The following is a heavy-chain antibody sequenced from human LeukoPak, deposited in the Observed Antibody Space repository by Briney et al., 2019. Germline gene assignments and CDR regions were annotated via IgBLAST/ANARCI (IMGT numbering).Heavy chain of an antibody. D-gene: IGHD3-22*01. Sequence: GGSLRLSCAASGFTFSSYAMSWVRQAPGKGLEWVSGISDSAGSTYYADSVKGRFTISRDNAKNTLYLQMNSLRAEDTAVYYCARAVDYYDSSGWIWGRGTMVTVSS. V-gene: IGHV3-23*01. CDR3: ARAVDYYDSSGWI. J-gene: IGHJ3*02. CDR2: ISDSAGST. CDR1: GFTFSSYA.